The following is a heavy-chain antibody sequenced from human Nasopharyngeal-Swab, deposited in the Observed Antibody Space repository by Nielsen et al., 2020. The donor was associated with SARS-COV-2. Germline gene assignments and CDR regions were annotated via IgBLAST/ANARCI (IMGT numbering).Heavy chain of an antibody. J-gene: IGHJ6*02. CDR2: ISYDGSNK. V-gene: IGHV3-30*03. CDR3: ARGTIFGVVKRGPWDYYGMDV. CDR1: GFSLRSYG. Sequence: LSLTRAASGFSLRSYGMHWVPQAPGKGLAWGLVISYDGSNKDYADSVKGRFTIPRDNSKNTLYLQTNSLRADDTAVYYCARGTIFGVVKRGPWDYYGMDVWGQGTTVTVSS. D-gene: IGHD3-3*01.